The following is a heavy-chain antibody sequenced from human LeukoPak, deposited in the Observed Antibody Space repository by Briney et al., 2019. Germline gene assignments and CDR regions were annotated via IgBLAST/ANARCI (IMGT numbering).Heavy chain of an antibody. CDR1: GGSFSGYY. CDR2: INHSGST. CDR3: ARVPKEWLRGWFDP. Sequence: PSGTLSLTCAVYGGSFSGYYWSWIRQPPGKGLEWIGEINHSGSTNYNPSLKSRVTISVDTSKNQFSLKLSSVTAADTAVYYCARVPKEWLRGWFDPWGQGTLVTVSS. V-gene: IGHV4-34*01. J-gene: IGHJ5*02. D-gene: IGHD3-3*01.